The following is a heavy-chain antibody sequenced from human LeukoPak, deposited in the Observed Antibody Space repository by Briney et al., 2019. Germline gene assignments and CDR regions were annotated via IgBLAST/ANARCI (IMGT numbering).Heavy chain of an antibody. CDR3: ARDMHSSSWTPPNAFDV. CDR2: ISYDGSNN. V-gene: IGHV3-30*03. Sequence: GGSLRLSCAASGFTFSNYGMHWVRPAPGKGLEWVAVISYDGSNNYYADSVKGRFTISRDNSKNTLYLQMNSLRAEDTAMYYCARDMHSSSWTPPNAFDVWLQGTMLTVSS. D-gene: IGHD3-22*01. CDR1: GFTFSNYG. J-gene: IGHJ3*01.